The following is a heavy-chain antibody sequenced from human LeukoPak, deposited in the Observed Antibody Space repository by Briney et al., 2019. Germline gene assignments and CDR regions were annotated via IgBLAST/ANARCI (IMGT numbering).Heavy chain of an antibody. J-gene: IGHJ3*02. CDR1: GYTFSTFG. CDR3: AAARYYDFWSGFDAFDI. CDR2: INIGEGNT. V-gene: IGHV1-58*02. Sequence: SMKVSCKTSGYTFSTFGITWVRQAPGQGPEWMGWINIGEGNTHYAQKFQERVTITRDMSTSTAYMELSSLRSEDTAVYYCAAARYYDFWSGFDAFDIWGQGTMVTVSS. D-gene: IGHD3-3*01.